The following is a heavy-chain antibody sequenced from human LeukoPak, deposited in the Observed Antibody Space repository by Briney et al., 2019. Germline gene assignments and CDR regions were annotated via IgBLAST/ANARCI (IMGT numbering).Heavy chain of an antibody. CDR3: ARGQGYCSGGSCYRAYDAFDI. CDR2: INHSGST. D-gene: IGHD2-15*01. J-gene: IGHJ3*02. V-gene: IGHV4-34*01. CDR1: GGSFSGYY. Sequence: LETLSLTCAVYGGSFSGYYWSWIRQPPGKGLEWIGEINHSGSTNYNPSLKSRVTISVDTSKNQFSLKLSSVTAADTAVYYCARGQGYCSGGSCYRAYDAFDIWGQGTMVTVSS.